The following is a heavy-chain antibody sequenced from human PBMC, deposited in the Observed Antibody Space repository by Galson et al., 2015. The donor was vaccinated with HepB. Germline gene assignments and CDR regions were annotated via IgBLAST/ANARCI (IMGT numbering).Heavy chain of an antibody. J-gene: IGHJ3*01. Sequence: SVKVSCKASGYAFTGHYIHWVRQAPGQGLEWMGWISGQNGNANYAQKFQGRVTMTTDTSTSTAYMQLRSLTSDDTAVYYCARAPGYDFWNGQWHDAFNLWGQGTMVSVSS. CDR3: ARAPGYDFWNGQWHDAFNL. CDR2: ISGQNGNA. CDR1: GYAFTGHY. D-gene: IGHD3-3*01. V-gene: IGHV1-18*04.